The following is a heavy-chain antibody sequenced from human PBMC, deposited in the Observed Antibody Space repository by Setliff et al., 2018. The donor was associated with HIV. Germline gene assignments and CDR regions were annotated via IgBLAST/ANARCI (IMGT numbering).Heavy chain of an antibody. D-gene: IGHD3-10*01. CDR3: ARALMVRGVTTPFAS. J-gene: IGHJ4*02. Sequence: SETLSLTCTVSGGSISTHYWSWIRQSPGKGLEWIGYFYYSGSTNYNPSLRSRLTISADTSKKQLYLRVTSVTAADTAVYYCARALMVRGVTTPFASWGQGTLVTVSS. V-gene: IGHV4-59*11. CDR1: GGSISTHY. CDR2: FYYSGST.